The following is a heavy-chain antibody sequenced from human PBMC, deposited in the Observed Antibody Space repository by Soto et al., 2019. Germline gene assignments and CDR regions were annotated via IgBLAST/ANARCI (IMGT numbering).Heavy chain of an antibody. D-gene: IGHD5-18*01. J-gene: IGHJ6*02. CDR2: IYYSGST. Sequence: PSETLSLTCTVSGGSISSSSYYWGWIRQPPGKGLEWIGSIYYSGSTYYNPSLESRVTISVDTSKSQFSLKLSSVTAADTAVYYCTCIFSGGYGYGFYYYGMDVWGQGTTVTVSS. CDR3: TCIFSGGYGYGFYYYGMDV. V-gene: IGHV4-39*01. CDR1: GGSISSSSYY.